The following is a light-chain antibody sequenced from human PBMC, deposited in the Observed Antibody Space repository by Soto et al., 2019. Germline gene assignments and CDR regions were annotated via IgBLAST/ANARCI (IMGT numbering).Light chain of an antibody. Sequence: QSALTQPASVSGSPGQSIAISCTGTSSDVGGYNFVSWYQQHPGKAPKLMIHEVSNRPSGVSDRFSGSKSGNTASLTISGLQADDEADYYCSSHTSYNTRLFGTGTKVTVL. V-gene: IGLV2-14*01. CDR2: EVS. J-gene: IGLJ1*01. CDR1: SSDVGGYNF. CDR3: SSHTSYNTRL.